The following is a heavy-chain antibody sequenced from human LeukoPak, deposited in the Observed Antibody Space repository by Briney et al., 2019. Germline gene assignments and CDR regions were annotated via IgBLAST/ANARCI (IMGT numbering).Heavy chain of an antibody. V-gene: IGHV3-53*01. J-gene: IGHJ4*02. CDR1: GFTVSINY. CDR2: IYSGGST. D-gene: IGHD3-22*01. Sequence: PGGSLRLSCAVSGFTVSINYMSWVRQAPGKGLEWVSVIYSGGSTYYADSVKGRFTISRDNSKNTLYLQMNSLRAEDTAVYYCARGGVVFTSYFYYWGQGTLVTVSS. CDR3: ARGGVVFTSYFYY.